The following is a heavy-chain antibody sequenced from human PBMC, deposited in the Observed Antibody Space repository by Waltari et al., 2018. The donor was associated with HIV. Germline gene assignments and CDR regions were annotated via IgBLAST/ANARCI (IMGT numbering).Heavy chain of an antibody. D-gene: IGHD6-19*01. Sequence: QVQLMQSGAEVKNPGASVRVSCKSSGYTFSDYEPYYIHWVRQAPGQGLEWMGWINPNSGVTWFAQRFQGRVTMTRDTSTNTVYMDLSTLTSDDTAVYSCVRVSTGFHFDYWGQGTLVTVSS. J-gene: IGHJ4*02. CDR1: GYTFSDYEPYY. CDR3: VRVSTGFHFDY. V-gene: IGHV1-2*02. CDR2: INPNSGVT.